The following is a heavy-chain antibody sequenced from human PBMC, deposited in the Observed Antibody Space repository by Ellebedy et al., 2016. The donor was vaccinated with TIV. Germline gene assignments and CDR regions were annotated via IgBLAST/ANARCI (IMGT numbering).Heavy chain of an antibody. CDR3: ARLWELTRAFDI. D-gene: IGHD3-10*01. V-gene: IGHV4-30-2*01. J-gene: IGHJ3*02. Sequence: SETLSLTXAVSGGSISSGGYSWSWIRQPPGKGLEWIGYIYHSGSTYYNPSLKSRVTISVDRSKNQFSLKLSSVTAADTAVYYCARLWELTRAFDIWGQGTMVTVSS. CDR1: GGSISSGGYS. CDR2: IYHSGST.